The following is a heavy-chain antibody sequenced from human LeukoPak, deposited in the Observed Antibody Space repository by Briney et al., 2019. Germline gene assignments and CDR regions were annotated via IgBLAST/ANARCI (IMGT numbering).Heavy chain of an antibody. CDR2: IYPGNSAT. CDR1: GYSFATYW. Sequence: GESLKISCKGSGYSFATYWIDWVRQMPGKGLDWLIYPGNSATRHSPSFRGQVTISADKSISTAYLQWSSLKASDTAMYYCARQGRDGYNSFDYWGQGTLVTVSS. CDR3: ARQGRDGYNSFDY. J-gene: IGHJ4*02. D-gene: IGHD5-24*01. V-gene: IGHV5-51*01.